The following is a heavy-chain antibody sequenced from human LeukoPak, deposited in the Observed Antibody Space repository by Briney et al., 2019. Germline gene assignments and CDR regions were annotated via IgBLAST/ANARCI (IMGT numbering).Heavy chain of an antibody. CDR1: GFTFSSYA. V-gene: IGHV3-30-3*01. J-gene: IGHJ6*02. CDR2: ISYDGSNK. D-gene: IGHD2-21*02. CDR3: VHCGGDCYPCCGMDV. Sequence: GGSLRLSCAASGFTFSSYAMHWVRQASGKGLEWVAVISYDGSNKYYADSVKGRFTISRDNSKNTLYLQMNSLRAEDTAVYYCVHCGGDCYPCCGMDVWGQGTTVTVSS.